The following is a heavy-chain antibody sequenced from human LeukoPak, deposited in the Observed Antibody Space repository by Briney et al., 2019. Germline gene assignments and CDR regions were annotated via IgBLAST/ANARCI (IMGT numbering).Heavy chain of an antibody. Sequence: ASVKVPCKASGYTFTSYGISWVRQAPGQGLEWMGWISAYNGNTNYAQKLQGRVTMTTDTSTSTAYMELRSLRSDDTAVYYCARDGEPGYCSSTSCDPYYYYMDVWGKGTTVTVSS. CDR3: ARDGEPGYCSSTSCDPYYYYMDV. J-gene: IGHJ6*03. V-gene: IGHV1-18*01. CDR2: ISAYNGNT. D-gene: IGHD2-2*01. CDR1: GYTFTSYG.